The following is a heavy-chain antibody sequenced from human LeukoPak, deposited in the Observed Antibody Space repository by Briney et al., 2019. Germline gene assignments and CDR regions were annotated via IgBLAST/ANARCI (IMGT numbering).Heavy chain of an antibody. CDR3: ARKGFVESTGWRGAFDV. V-gene: IGHV4-34*01. J-gene: IGHJ3*01. CDR2: MNDSGST. D-gene: IGHD2-8*02. Sequence: SETPSLTCDVYRGSFSGYFWSWIRQTPGKGLEWLGEMNDSGSTNYNPSLKSRVTISVAVSKNQYSLRLTSVTAADTAVYYCARKGFVESTGWRGAFDVWGQGTMVTVSS. CDR1: RGSFSGYF.